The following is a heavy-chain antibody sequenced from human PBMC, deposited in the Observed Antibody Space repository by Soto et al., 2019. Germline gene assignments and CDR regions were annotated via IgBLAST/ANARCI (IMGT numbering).Heavy chain of an antibody. CDR3: AKDVAVTAPFDY. J-gene: IGHJ4*02. CDR1: GFSFSSYA. Sequence: GGSLRLSCTASGFSFSSYAMYWFRQPPGKGLEWVAVICGGGSNKHYADSVKGRFTVSRDNSNNTLDLQMNSLRAEDTAVYYCAKDVAVTAPFDYWGQGTLVTVSS. V-gene: IGHV3-23*03. CDR2: ICGGGSNK. D-gene: IGHD2-21*02.